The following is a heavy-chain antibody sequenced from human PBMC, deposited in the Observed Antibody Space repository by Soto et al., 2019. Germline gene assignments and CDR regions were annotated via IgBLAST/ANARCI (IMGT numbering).Heavy chain of an antibody. CDR2: INPDGSEK. V-gene: IGHV3-7*01. CDR1: GFSFSNVW. CDR3: ARDSYSLFDY. D-gene: IGHD4-4*01. Sequence: GGSLRLSCAASGFSFSNVWMTWVRQAPGKGLECLACINPDGSEKYYVDSVKGRFTVSRDNARNSLYVQMNSLRADDTAVYYCARDSYSLFDYWGQGTLVTVSS. J-gene: IGHJ4*02.